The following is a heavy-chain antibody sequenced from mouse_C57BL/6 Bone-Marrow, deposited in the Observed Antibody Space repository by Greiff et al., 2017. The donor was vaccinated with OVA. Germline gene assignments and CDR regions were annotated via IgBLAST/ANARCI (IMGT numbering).Heavy chain of an antibody. CDR3: ARDRRDAMDY. J-gene: IGHJ4*01. V-gene: IGHV5-4*01. CDR2: ISDGGSYT. Sequence: EVQLQESGGGLVKPGGSPKLSCAASGFTFSSYAMSWVRQTPEKRLEWVATISDGGSYTYYPDNVKGRFTISRDNAKNNLYLQMSHLKSEDTAMYYCARDRRDAMDYWGQGTSVTVSS. CDR1: GFTFSSYA.